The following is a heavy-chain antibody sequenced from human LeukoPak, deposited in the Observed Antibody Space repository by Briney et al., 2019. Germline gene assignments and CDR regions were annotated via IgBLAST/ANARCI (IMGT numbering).Heavy chain of an antibody. V-gene: IGHV3-7*01. J-gene: IGHJ4*02. CDR1: GFTFDDYA. CDR3: ARDSGYYYDSSGYYISGYFDY. Sequence: RSGGSLRLSCAASGFTFDDYAMHWVRQAPGKGLEWVANIKQDGSEKYYVDSVKGRFTISRDNAKNSLYLQMNSLRAEDTAVYYCARDSGYYYDSSGYYISGYFDYWGQGTLVTVSS. CDR2: IKQDGSEK. D-gene: IGHD3-22*01.